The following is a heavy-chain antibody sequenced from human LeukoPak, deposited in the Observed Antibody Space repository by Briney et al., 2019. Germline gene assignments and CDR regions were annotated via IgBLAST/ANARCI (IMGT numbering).Heavy chain of an antibody. V-gene: IGHV3-23*01. CDR1: GFTFSSYA. Sequence: GGSLRLSCAASGFTFSSYAMSWVRQAPGKGLEWVSAISGSGGSTYYADSVKGRFTISRDNSKNTLYLQMNSLRAEDTAVYYCARVGRYDSSGYYPRPDNWFDPWGQGTLVTVSS. CDR2: ISGSGGST. CDR3: ARVGRYDSSGYYPRPDNWFDP. D-gene: IGHD3-22*01. J-gene: IGHJ5*02.